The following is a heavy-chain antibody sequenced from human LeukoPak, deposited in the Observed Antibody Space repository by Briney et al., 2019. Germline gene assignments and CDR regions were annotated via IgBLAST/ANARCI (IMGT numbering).Heavy chain of an antibody. CDR2: IYYSGST. CDR3: ARHPYCSSTSCYIWFDP. V-gene: IGHV4-59*08. J-gene: IGHJ5*02. D-gene: IGHD2-2*02. CDR1: GGSISSYY. Sequence: SETLSLTCTVSGGSISSYYWSWIRQPPGKGLEWIGYIYYSGSTNYNPSLKSRVTISVDTSKNQFSLKLSSVTAADTAVYYCARHPYCSSTSCYIWFDPWGQGTLATVSS.